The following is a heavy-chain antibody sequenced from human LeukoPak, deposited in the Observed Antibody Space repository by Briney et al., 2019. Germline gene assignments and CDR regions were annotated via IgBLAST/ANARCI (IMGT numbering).Heavy chain of an antibody. J-gene: IGHJ4*02. D-gene: IGHD3-10*01. CDR1: GYTFTSYG. Sequence: GASVKVSCKASGYTFTSYGISWVRQAPGQGLEWMGWISAYNGNTNYAQKLQGRVTMTTDTSTSTAYMELRSLRSDDTAVYYCAVSTYGSGSYSNDYWGQGTLVTVSS. V-gene: IGHV1-18*01. CDR3: AVSTYGSGSYSNDY. CDR2: ISAYNGNT.